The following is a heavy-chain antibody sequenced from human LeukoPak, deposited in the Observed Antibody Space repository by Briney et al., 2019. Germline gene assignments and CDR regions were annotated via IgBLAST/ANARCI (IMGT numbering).Heavy chain of an antibody. CDR2: INPGGSEK. V-gene: IGHV3-7*05. CDR3: ARGNKFDF. Sequence: GGSLRLSCAASGFSFSSHWMSWVRQAPGKGLEWVANINPGGSEKYYVDSVKGRFTISRDNANNSLSLQMNSLRAEDTAVYYCARGNKFDFWGQGTLVTVSS. CDR1: GFSFSSHW. J-gene: IGHJ4*02.